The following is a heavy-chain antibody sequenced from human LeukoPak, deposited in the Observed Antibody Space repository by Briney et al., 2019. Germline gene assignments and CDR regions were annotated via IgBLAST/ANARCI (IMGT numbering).Heavy chain of an antibody. Sequence: DYXXHXVRXAPXKXXXXVSLISWDGGRTYYADSVKGRFTISXXXSXXSLYVQMDGLRAEETALYYXXXXXXXXXXXGWYYFDYWGQGTLVTVSS. CDR3: XXXXXXXXXXGWYYFDY. CDR1: DYX. V-gene: IGHV3-43D*03. D-gene: IGHD6-19*01. CDR2: ISWDGGRT. J-gene: IGHJ4*02.